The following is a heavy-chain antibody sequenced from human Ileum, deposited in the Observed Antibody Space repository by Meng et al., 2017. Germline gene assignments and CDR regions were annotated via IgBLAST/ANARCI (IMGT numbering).Heavy chain of an antibody. V-gene: IGHV3-23*01. CDR2: ITSGGDSA. Sequence: GGSLRLSCATSGFLFSVYAMSWVRQAPGKGLEWVSTITSGGDSAYYADSVKGRFTISRDSSKNTVYLEMNSLRAEDSALYYCAKLQHTEPQLTYFDYWGQGTLVTVSS. J-gene: IGHJ4*02. D-gene: IGHD2-2*01. CDR1: GFLFSVYA. CDR3: AKLQHTEPQLTYFDY.